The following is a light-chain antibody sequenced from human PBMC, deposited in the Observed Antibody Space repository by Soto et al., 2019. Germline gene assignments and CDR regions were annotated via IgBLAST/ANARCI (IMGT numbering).Light chain of an antibody. Sequence: EIVLTQSPGTLSLSPGERATLSCRASQSVSSSYLAWYQQKPGQAPRLLIYEAYNRATGIPDRFSGSGSGTDFTLTIRRLEPEDFAVFYCQQYGGAPWTFGQGTKVDIK. CDR2: EAY. CDR3: QQYGGAPWT. J-gene: IGKJ1*01. V-gene: IGKV3-20*01. CDR1: QSVSSSY.